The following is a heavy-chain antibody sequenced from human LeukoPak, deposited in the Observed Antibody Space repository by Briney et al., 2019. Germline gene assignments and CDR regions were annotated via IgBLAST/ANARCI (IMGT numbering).Heavy chain of an antibody. Sequence: ASVKVSCKASGDRFTKYYIHWVRQAPGQGLEWMGIINPSDGSTTYTQKFQGRVTMTTDTSTSTVNMELSSLRSEDTAVYYCAPSVRSSGSYYFDYWGQGSLVTVSS. D-gene: IGHD3-22*01. CDR3: APSVRSSGSYYFDY. V-gene: IGHV1-46*01. CDR1: GDRFTKYY. CDR2: INPSDGST. J-gene: IGHJ4*02.